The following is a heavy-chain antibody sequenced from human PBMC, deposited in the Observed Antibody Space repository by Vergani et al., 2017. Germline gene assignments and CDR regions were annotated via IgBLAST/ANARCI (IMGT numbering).Heavy chain of an antibody. V-gene: IGHV4-38-2*01. J-gene: IGHJ6*02. Sequence: QVQLQESGPGLVKPSETLTLTCDVSDSSIMTNPYWGWFRQSPGKGLEWIGCIHHSGDTHYNSSLKSRVSISIVSSSKFSLSLTSVTAVDTAIYYCARHRGWGGFFPSSYLYGMDVWGHGTTVTVSS. CDR3: ARHRGWGGFFPSSYLYGMDV. D-gene: IGHD6-19*01. CDR2: IHHSGDT. CDR1: DSSIMTNPY.